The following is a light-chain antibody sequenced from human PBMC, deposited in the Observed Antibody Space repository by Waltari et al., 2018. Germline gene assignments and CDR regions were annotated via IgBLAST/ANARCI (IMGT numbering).Light chain of an antibody. CDR3: QFYDTSLSVV. J-gene: IGLJ3*02. CDR2: GCT. V-gene: IGLV1-40*01. CDR1: GSNIGAGYD. Sequence: QSVLTQPPSVSGAPGQRVTISCTGSGSNIGAGYDVHWYQQLPRAAPKLLIYGCTSRPFGFPARFFGSTSGNSASLAITGLQAEDEADYHCQFYDTSLSVVFGGGTKLTVL.